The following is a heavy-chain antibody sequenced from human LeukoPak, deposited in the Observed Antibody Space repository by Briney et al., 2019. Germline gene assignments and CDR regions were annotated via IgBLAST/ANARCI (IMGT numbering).Heavy chain of an antibody. J-gene: IGHJ6*01. CDR1: GFTFDNFV. CDR2: ISGSGGST. V-gene: IGHV3-23*01. Sequence: GGSLRLSCAASGFTFDNFVMSWVRQAPGKGLEWVSGISGSGGSTYYADSLKGRFTISRDDSKTTVYLLMNSLRAEDTAVYYCAREVAPLYFHYGMDVWGEGTTVTVSS. CDR3: AREVAPLYFHYGMDV. D-gene: IGHD1-26*01.